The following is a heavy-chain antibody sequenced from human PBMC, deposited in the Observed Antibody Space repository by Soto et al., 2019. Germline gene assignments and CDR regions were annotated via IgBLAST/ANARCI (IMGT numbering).Heavy chain of an antibody. V-gene: IGHV3-74*01. Sequence: EVQLVESGGGLVQPGGSLRLSCAASGFTFSSYWMHWVRQAPGKGLVWVSRIISDGSSTTYADSVKGRFTISRDNAKNTLYLQMNSLRAEDTAVYYCAIGQAGHGAYWGQGTLDPVSS. J-gene: IGHJ4*02. D-gene: IGHD3-10*01. CDR2: IISDGSST. CDR1: GFTFSSYW. CDR3: AIGQAGHGAY.